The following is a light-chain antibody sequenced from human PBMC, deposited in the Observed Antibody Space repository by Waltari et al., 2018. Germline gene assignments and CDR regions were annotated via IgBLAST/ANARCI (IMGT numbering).Light chain of an antibody. Sequence: DIVMTQSPLSLPVTPGEPASISCRSSQSLLYSNGYNYLDWYLQKPGQSPQLLIYLGSNRASGVPDRLSGSGSGTDFTLKISRVEAEDVGVYYCMQALQIPQFTFGGGTKVEIK. CDR2: LGS. J-gene: IGKJ4*01. CDR1: QSLLYSNGYNY. V-gene: IGKV2-28*01. CDR3: MQALQIPQFT.